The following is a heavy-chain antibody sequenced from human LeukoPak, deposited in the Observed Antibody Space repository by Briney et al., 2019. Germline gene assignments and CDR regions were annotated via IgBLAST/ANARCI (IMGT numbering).Heavy chain of an antibody. J-gene: IGHJ4*02. CDR3: ARSGYGDHFDY. Sequence: GGSLRLSCTASGLTFGSYTMSWVRQAPGKGLEWVSYISSSGSTIYYADSVKGRFTISRDNAKNSLYLQMNSLRAEDTAVYYCARSGYGDHFDYWGQGTLVTVSS. CDR2: ISSSGSTI. CDR1: GLTFGSYT. D-gene: IGHD4-17*01. V-gene: IGHV3-48*04.